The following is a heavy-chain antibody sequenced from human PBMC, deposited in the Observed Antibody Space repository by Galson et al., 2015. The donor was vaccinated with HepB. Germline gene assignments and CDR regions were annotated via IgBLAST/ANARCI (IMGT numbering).Heavy chain of an antibody. CDR3: ARDPWRGYYGSGPYFDY. CDR1: GFTFSSYA. D-gene: IGHD3-10*01. Sequence: SLRLSCAASGFTFSSYAMHWVRQAPGKGLEWVAVISYDGSNKYYADSVKGRFTISRDNSKNTLYLQMNSLRAEDTAVYYCARDPWRGYYGSGPYFDYWGQGTLVTVSS. J-gene: IGHJ4*02. V-gene: IGHV3-30*04. CDR2: ISYDGSNK.